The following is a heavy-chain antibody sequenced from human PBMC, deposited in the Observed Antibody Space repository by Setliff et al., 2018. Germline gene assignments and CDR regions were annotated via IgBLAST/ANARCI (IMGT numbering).Heavy chain of an antibody. CDR3: ARGRGLEWLPESWFDP. CDR1: GDSINSGTYY. J-gene: IGHJ5*02. Sequence: SETLSLTCSVSGDSINSGTYYWSWFRQSAGKGLEWIGRIYTGGSTNYNPSLKSRVTISLDTSKKHFSLTLTSVTAADTAVYYCARGRGLEWLPESWFDPWGQGTLVTVSS. CDR2: IYTGGST. D-gene: IGHD3-3*01. V-gene: IGHV4-61*02.